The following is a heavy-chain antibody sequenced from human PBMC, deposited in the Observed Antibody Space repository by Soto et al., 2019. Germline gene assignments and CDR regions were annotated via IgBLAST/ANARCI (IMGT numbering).Heavy chain of an antibody. V-gene: IGHV3-23*01. D-gene: IGHD6-13*01. CDR3: AKEYISSCYFPVLVVSGRIGY. J-gene: IGHJ4*02. Sequence: VGSLRLSCAASGFTFSSDAMSWVRQAPGKGLEWVSAMSGSGGRTYYADSVKGRFTISRGNSKNTLYLQMNSLRAEDTAVYYCAKEYISSCYFPVLVVSGRIGYWGQGTLVTVSS. CDR1: GFTFSSDA. CDR2: MSGSGGRT.